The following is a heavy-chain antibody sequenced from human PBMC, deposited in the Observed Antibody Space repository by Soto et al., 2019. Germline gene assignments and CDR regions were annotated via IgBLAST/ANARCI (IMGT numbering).Heavy chain of an antibody. CDR1: GFTFSSYS. Sequence: EVQLVESGGGLVKPGGSLRLSCAASGFTFSSYSMNWVRQAPGKGLKWVSSISSSSSYIYYSDSVKGRFTISRDNAKNSFYLQMNSLRAEDTAVYYCARVIAARRADVWGQGTTVTVSS. D-gene: IGHD6-6*01. CDR2: ISSSSSYI. V-gene: IGHV3-21*01. J-gene: IGHJ6*02. CDR3: ARVIAARRADV.